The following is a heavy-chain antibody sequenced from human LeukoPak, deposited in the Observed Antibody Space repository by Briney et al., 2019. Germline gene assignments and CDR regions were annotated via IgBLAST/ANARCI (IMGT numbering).Heavy chain of an antibody. CDR2: IYYSGST. J-gene: IGHJ5*02. D-gene: IGHD3-16*02. CDR3: ARDENGYVWGSFRA. V-gene: IGHV4-39*07. Sequence: TSEALSLTCTVSGGSISSSSYYWGWIRQPPGKGLEWIGNIYYSGSTYYNPSLESRVTMSLDTSKNQFSLKLSSVTAADTAVYYCARDENGYVWGSFRAWGQGTLVTVSS. CDR1: GGSISSSSYY.